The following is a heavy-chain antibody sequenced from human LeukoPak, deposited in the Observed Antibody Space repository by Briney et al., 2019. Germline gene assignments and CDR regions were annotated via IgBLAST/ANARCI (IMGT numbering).Heavy chain of an antibody. CDR2: INPNSGTT. D-gene: IGHD2-2*01. J-gene: IGHJ4*02. V-gene: IGHV1-2*02. CDR1: GYTLTGYS. CDR3: SRSRSLDS. Sequence: ASVKVSCKASGYTLTGYSMHWVRQAPGQGFEWMGLINPNSGTTFYAQKFQGRVTMTRDTSISTAYMELSRLTSDDTATYYCSRSRSLDSWGQGTLVTVSS.